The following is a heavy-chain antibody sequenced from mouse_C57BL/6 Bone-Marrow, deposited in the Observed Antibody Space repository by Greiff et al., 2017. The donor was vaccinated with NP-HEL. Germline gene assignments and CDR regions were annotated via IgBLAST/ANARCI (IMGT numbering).Heavy chain of an antibody. CDR1: GFTFSNYW. CDR3: TGYYGSSRYCFDY. V-gene: IGHV6-3*01. CDR2: IRLKSDNYAT. D-gene: IGHD1-1*01. Sequence: EVKLVESGGGLVQPGGSMKLSCVASGFTFSNYWMNWVRQSPEKGLEWVAQIRLKSDNYATHYADSVKGRFTISREDSKSSVYLQMNNLRTEDTGMYYCTGYYGSSRYCFDYWGQGTTLTVSS. J-gene: IGHJ2*01.